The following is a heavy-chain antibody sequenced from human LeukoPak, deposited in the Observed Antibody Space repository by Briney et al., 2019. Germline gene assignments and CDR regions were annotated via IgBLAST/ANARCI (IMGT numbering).Heavy chain of an antibody. D-gene: IGHD3-16*02. CDR2: FDPEDGET. CDR1: GYTLTELS. J-gene: IGHJ3*01. Sequence: ASVKVSCKVSGYTLTELSMHWVRQAPGKGLEWMGGFDPEDGETIYAQKFKGRVTITADKSTNTAHLELSSLRSEDTAVYYCTREGVYSPDPTSYHRLPFDFWGEGTVVIVSS. CDR3: TREGVYSPDPTSYHRLPFDF. V-gene: IGHV1-24*01.